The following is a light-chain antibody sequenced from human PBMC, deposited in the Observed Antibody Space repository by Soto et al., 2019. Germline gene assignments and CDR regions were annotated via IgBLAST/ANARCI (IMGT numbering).Light chain of an antibody. Sequence: QSALTQPASLSGSPGQSITISCTGTSSDVGGYNYVSWYQQHPGKAPKLMIYEVSNRPSGVSNRFSGSKSGNTASLTISGLQAEDEDDYYCSSYTSSSTLVFGTGTKVTVL. V-gene: IGLV2-14*01. CDR3: SSYTSSSTLV. J-gene: IGLJ1*01. CDR2: EVS. CDR1: SSDVGGYNY.